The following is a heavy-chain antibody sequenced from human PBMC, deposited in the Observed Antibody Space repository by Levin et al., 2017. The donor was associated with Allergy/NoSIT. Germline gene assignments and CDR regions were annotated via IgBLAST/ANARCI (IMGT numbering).Heavy chain of an antibody. CDR2: IKSKTDGGTT. CDR3: AKVPITGTNYYYYMDV. V-gene: IGHV3-15*01. D-gene: IGHD1-20*01. J-gene: IGHJ6*03. CDR1: GFTFSNAW. Sequence: GGSLRLSCAASGFTFSNAWMSWVRQAPGKGLEWVGRIKSKTDGGTTDYAAPVKGRFTISRDDSKNTLYLQMNSLRAEDTAVYYCAKVPITGTNYYYYMDVWGKGTTVTVSS.